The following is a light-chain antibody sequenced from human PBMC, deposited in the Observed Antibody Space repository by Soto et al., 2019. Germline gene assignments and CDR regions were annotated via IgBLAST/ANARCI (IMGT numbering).Light chain of an antibody. V-gene: IGLV2-14*01. CDR3: SSYTSSSTPYV. J-gene: IGLJ1*01. CDR1: SSDVGGYNY. Sequence: QALLTQPPSVSGPPGQPMTISCTGTSSDVGGYNYVSWYQQHPGKAPKLMIYDVSNRPSGVSNRFSGSKSGNTASLTISGLQAEDEADYYCSSYTSSSTPYVFGTGTKVTVL. CDR2: DVS.